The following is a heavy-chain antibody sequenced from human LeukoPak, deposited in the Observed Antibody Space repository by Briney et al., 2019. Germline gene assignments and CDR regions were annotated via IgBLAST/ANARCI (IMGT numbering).Heavy chain of an antibody. V-gene: IGHV4-34*01. CDR2: INHSGST. D-gene: IGHD3-3*01. CDR1: GGSFSGYY. J-gene: IGHJ6*02. Sequence: SETLSLTCAVYGGSFSGYYWSWLRQPPGKGLEWIGEINHSGSTNYNPSLKSRVTISVDTSKNQFSLKLSSVPAADTAVYYCARLSNVLRFLGGLNYYGMDVWGQGTTVTVSS. CDR3: ARLSNVLRFLGGLNYYGMDV.